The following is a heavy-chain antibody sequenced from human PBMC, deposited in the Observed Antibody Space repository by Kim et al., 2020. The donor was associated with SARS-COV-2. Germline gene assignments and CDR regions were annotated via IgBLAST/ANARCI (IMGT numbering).Heavy chain of an antibody. J-gene: IGHJ4*02. CDR3: EASDY. CDR2: SDSGVRT. V-gene: IGHV3-23*01. Sequence: SDSGVRTNYADSVKGRFTIYGDNAKRTLLLQRNSLGAEDTAVYYCEASDYWGQGSLVTVSS.